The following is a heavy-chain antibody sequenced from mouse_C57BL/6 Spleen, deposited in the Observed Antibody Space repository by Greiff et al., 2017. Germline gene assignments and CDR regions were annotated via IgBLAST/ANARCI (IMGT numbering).Heavy chain of an antibody. CDR3: ASYDYLWFAY. Sequence: EVKVEESEGGLVQPGSSMKLSCTASGFTFSDYYMAWVRQVPEKGLEWVANINYDGSSTYYLDSLKSRFIISRDNAKNILYLQMSSLKSEDTATYYCASYDYLWFAYWGQGTLVTVSA. J-gene: IGHJ3*01. D-gene: IGHD2-4*01. CDR2: INYDGSST. V-gene: IGHV5-16*01. CDR1: GFTFSDYY.